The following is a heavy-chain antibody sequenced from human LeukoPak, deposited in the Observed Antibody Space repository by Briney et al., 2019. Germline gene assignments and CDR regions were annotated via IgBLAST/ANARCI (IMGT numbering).Heavy chain of an antibody. V-gene: IGHV5-51*01. D-gene: IGHD6-6*01. CDR1: GYSFTTYW. J-gene: IGHJ3*02. Sequence: GESLKISCKGSGYSFTTYWIGWVRQMPGKGLEWMGIIYPGDSDTRYSPSFQGQVTISADKSISTAYLQWSSLKASDTAMYYCARHAIYSDSSSAFDIWGQGTMVTVSS. CDR3: ARHAIYSDSSSAFDI. CDR2: IYPGDSDT.